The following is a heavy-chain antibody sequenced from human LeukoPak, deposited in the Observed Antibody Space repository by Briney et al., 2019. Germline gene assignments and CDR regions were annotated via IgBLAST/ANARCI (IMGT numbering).Heavy chain of an antibody. D-gene: IGHD6-19*01. Sequence: SETLSLTCAVYGGSFSGYYWSWIRQPPGKGLEWIGEINHSGSTNYNXSLKXRVTISVDTSKNQFSLKLSSVTAADTAVYYCAKNLRQWLENYFDYWGQGTLVTVSS. V-gene: IGHV4-34*01. J-gene: IGHJ4*02. CDR1: GGSFSGYY. CDR3: AKNLRQWLENYFDY. CDR2: INHSGST.